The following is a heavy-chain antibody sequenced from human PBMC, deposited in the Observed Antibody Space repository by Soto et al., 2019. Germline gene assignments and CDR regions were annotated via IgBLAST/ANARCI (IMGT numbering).Heavy chain of an antibody. CDR1: GYNFATYW. D-gene: IGHD5-18*01. CDR3: ARRGYSYGLDV. CDR2: IYPGDSDT. Sequence: GESLKISCKGSGYNFATYWIAWVRQLPGKGPERMGIIYPGDSDTSYSPSFQGQVTISVDKSISTAYLQWNSLKASDTAVYYCARRGYSYGLDVWGQGTKVTVSS. V-gene: IGHV5-51*01. J-gene: IGHJ6*02.